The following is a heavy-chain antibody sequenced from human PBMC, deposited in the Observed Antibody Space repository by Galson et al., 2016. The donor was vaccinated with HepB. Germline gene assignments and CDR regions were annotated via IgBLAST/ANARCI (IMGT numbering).Heavy chain of an antibody. CDR3: AKDGAIYGSCTSTSCSSYSDY. J-gene: IGHJ4*02. CDR2: ISSYTGTT. D-gene: IGHD2-2*01. V-gene: IGHV3-23*01. CDR1: GFAFSNYA. Sequence: SLRLSCAASGFAFSNYAMSWVRQAPGKGLEWVSVISSYTGTTDYADSVKGRFTISRDNSKNTLFLQMNSLRAEDTAIYYRAKDGAIYGSCTSTSCSSYSDYWGQGTLVTVSS.